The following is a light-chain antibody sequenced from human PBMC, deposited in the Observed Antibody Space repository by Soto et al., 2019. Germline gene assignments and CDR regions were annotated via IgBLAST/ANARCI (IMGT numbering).Light chain of an antibody. V-gene: IGKV1-5*01. Sequence: DIQMTQSPSTLSASVGDRVTISCRASQSISNWLAWYQQKPGKAPKLLIYDASSLESGVPSRFSGSGSGAEFTLTISSLQPDDFATYYCQQYHSYSTFGGGTKVGIK. J-gene: IGKJ4*01. CDR3: QQYHSYST. CDR2: DAS. CDR1: QSISNW.